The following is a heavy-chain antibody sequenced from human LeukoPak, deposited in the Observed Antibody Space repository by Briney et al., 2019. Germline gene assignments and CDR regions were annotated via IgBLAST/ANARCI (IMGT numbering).Heavy chain of an antibody. CDR2: IYFSGTT. V-gene: IGHV4-59*12. J-gene: IGHJ6*02. D-gene: IGHD6-6*01. CDR3: AREWASSSKRYYYYYGMDV. Sequence: SETLSLTCTVSGDSINAYYWGWIRQPPGKGLEWIGYIYFSGTTKYNTSLASRVTISVDTSKNQFSLNLSSVTAADTAVYYCAREWASSSKRYYYYYGMDVWGQGTTVTVSS. CDR1: GDSINAYY.